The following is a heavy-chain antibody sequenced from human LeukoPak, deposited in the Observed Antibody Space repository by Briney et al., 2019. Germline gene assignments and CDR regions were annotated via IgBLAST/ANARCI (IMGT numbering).Heavy chain of an antibody. J-gene: IGHJ6*03. D-gene: IGHD2-21*01. V-gene: IGHV3-74*01. CDR1: GFTFSSYW. CDR3: ARGPIVVGPSLYYYYYYYMDV. CDR2: INSDGSST. Sequence: PVGSLRLSCAASGFTFSSYWMHWVRQAPGKGLVWVSRINSDGSSTIYADSVKGRFTISRDNAKNTLYLQMNSLRAEDTAVYYCARGPIVVGPSLYYYYYYYMDVWGKGTTVTVSS.